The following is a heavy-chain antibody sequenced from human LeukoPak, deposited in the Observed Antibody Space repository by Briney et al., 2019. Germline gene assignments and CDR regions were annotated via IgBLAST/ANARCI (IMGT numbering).Heavy chain of an antibody. CDR1: GYTFSTYW. D-gene: IGHD3-22*01. CDR2: IYPGDPDT. J-gene: IGHJ4*02. CDR3: ARQGGDSSGYYPRLFDY. V-gene: IGHV5-51*01. Sequence: GESLKISCKGSGYTFSTYWIGWVRQLPGKGLEWMGIIYPGDPDTRYSPSFQGQVTISADKSISTAYLQWSSLKASDTAMYYCARQGGDSSGYYPRLFDYWGQGTLVTVSS.